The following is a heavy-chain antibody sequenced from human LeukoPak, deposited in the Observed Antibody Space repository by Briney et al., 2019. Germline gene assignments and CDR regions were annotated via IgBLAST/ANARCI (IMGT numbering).Heavy chain of an antibody. V-gene: IGHV1-18*01. Sequence: ASVKVSCKASGYTFTSYGISWVRQAPGQGFEWMGWISAYNGNTDYAQKLQGRVTMTTDTSTSTAYMELRSLRSDDTAVYYCARDGYSSSGVLMDVWGKGTTVTVSS. CDR1: GYTFTSYG. J-gene: IGHJ6*04. CDR3: ARDGYSSSGVLMDV. D-gene: IGHD6-13*01. CDR2: ISAYNGNT.